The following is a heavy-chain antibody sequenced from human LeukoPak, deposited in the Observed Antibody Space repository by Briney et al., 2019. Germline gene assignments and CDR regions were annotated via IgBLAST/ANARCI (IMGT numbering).Heavy chain of an antibody. Sequence: GGSLRLSCAAPGFTLSGYWMHWVRQAPGKGLVWVSRINTDGSTTDYADSVKGRLTISRDNAKNTLYLQMNSLRDEDTAVYYCARAVFWSGYYDYWGQGTLVTVSS. CDR1: GFTLSGYW. D-gene: IGHD3-3*01. CDR2: INTDGSTT. J-gene: IGHJ4*02. V-gene: IGHV3-74*01. CDR3: ARAVFWSGYYDY.